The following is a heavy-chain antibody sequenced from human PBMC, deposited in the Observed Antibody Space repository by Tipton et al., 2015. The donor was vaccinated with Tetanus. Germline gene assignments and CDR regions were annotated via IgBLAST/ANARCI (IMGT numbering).Heavy chain of an antibody. Sequence: GSLRLSCAASGFTFSSYGMHWVRQAPGKGLEWVSYITSSSSTIYYADSVKGRFTISRDNAKNSLYLQMNSLRDDDTAVYYCARAFFAAATSWGQGTLVTVSS. CDR1: GFTFSSYG. D-gene: IGHD6-13*01. CDR3: ARAFFAAATS. J-gene: IGHJ5*02. CDR2: ITSSSSTI. V-gene: IGHV3-48*02.